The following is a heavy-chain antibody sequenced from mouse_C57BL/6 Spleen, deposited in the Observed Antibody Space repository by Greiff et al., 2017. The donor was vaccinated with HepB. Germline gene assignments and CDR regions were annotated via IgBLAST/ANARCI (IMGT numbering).Heavy chain of an antibody. CDR2: IDPENGDT. CDR3: TTRNYDYDGDFDY. Sequence: EVKLQQSGAELVRPGASVKLSCTASGFNIKDDYMHWVKQRPEQGLEWIGWIDPENGDTEYASKFQGKATITADTSSNTAYLQLSSLTSEDTAVYYCTTRNYDYDGDFDYWGQGTTLTVSS. CDR1: GFNIKDDY. J-gene: IGHJ2*01. V-gene: IGHV14-4*01. D-gene: IGHD2-4*01.